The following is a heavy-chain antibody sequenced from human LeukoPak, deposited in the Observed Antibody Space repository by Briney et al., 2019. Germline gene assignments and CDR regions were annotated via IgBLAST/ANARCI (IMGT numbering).Heavy chain of an antibody. CDR2: IYYSGST. Sequence: PSETLSLTCTVSGGSISSGDYYWSWIRQPPGKGLEWIGYIYYSGSTYYNPSLKSRVTISADTSNKQFSLKLSSVTAADTAVYYCARDAYNSSPFWFDPWGQGTLVTVSS. V-gene: IGHV4-30-4*01. CDR3: ARDAYNSSPFWFDP. CDR1: GGSISSGDYY. J-gene: IGHJ5*02. D-gene: IGHD6-13*01.